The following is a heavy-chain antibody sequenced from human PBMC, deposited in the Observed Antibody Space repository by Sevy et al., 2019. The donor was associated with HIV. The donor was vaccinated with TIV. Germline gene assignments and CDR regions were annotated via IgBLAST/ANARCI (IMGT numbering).Heavy chain of an antibody. CDR3: AKGDEPATDYGDYVTNAFDI. V-gene: IGHV3-23*01. Sequence: GGSLRLSCAASGFTFSSYAMSWVRQAPGKGLEWVSSISGPGGTTYYADSVKGRVTIFRDNSKNTLHLQMNSLRADVSAVYYCAKGDEPATDYGDYVTNAFDIWGQGTMVTVS. CDR1: GFTFSSYA. D-gene: IGHD4-17*01. CDR2: ISGPGGTT. J-gene: IGHJ3*02.